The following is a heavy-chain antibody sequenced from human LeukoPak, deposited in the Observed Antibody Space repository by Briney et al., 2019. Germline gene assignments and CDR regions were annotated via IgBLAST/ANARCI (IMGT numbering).Heavy chain of an antibody. CDR1: GGSISSYF. CDR3: ARGLYNDYDYSPFDS. CDR2: IYTSGST. V-gene: IGHV4-4*07. Sequence: SETLSLTCTVSGGSISSYFWTWIRQPAGKGLEWIGRIYTSGSTNYNPSPKSRVTISVETSKNQFSLNLRRVPAADTAVYYCARGLYNDYDYSPFDSWGQGTLVTVSS. J-gene: IGHJ4*02. D-gene: IGHD5-12*01.